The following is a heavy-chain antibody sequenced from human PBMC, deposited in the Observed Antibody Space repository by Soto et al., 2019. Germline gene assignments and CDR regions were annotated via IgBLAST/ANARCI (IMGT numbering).Heavy chain of an antibody. CDR2: INHSGST. J-gene: IGHJ6*04. CDR3: ARMNYYGSGSYYKGLDV. V-gene: IGHV4-34*01. CDR1: VGSFSGYY. D-gene: IGHD3-10*01. Sequence: SETLSLTCAVYVGSFSGYYWSWIRQPPGKGLEWIGEINHSGSTNYNPSLKSRVTISVDTSKNQFSLKLSSVTAADTAVYYCARMNYYGSGSYYKGLDVWGKGTTVTVSS.